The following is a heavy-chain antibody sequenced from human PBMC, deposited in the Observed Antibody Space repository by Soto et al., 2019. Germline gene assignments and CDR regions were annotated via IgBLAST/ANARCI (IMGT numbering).Heavy chain of an antibody. Sequence: GGSLRLSCAASGFTFSSYAMSWVRQAPGKGLEWVSAISGSGGSTYYADSVKGRFTISRDNSKNTLYLQMNSLRAEDTAVYYCATYSSSWYSPYYYYGMDVWGQGTMVTVSS. J-gene: IGHJ6*02. CDR3: ATYSSSWYSPYYYYGMDV. V-gene: IGHV3-23*01. CDR1: GFTFSSYA. CDR2: ISGSGGST. D-gene: IGHD6-13*01.